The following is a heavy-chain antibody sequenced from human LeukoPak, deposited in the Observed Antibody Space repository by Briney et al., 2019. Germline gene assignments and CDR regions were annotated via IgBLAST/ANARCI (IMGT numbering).Heavy chain of an antibody. CDR1: GGSISSDSYY. Sequence: PSETLSLTCTVSGGSISSDSYYGGWIRQPPGKGLEWIGSIYYSGSTYYNPSLKSRVTISVDTSRKQFHLKMSSVTAAGTAVYYCGRAPDYWGQGTLVTVSS. V-gene: IGHV4-39*01. CDR3: GRAPDY. CDR2: IYYSGST. J-gene: IGHJ4*02.